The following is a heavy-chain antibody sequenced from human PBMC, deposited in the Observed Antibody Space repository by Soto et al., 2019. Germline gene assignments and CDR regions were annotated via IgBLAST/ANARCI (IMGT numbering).Heavy chain of an antibody. CDR1: GYTLTSYG. Sequence: WASVKVSYKASGYTLTSYGISWVRQAPGQGLEWMGWISAYSYKATYAQKFQDRVTMTVDRSTSTVYMELRSLTSDDTAVYYCARDNSGDFWSGYSHYNFDHWGQGTLVTVSS. D-gene: IGHD3-3*01. V-gene: IGHV1-18*01. CDR2: ISAYSYKA. J-gene: IGHJ4*02. CDR3: ARDNSGDFWSGYSHYNFDH.